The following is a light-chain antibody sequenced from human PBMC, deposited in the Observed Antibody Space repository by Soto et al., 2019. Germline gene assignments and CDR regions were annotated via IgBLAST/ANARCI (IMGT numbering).Light chain of an antibody. Sequence: QSALTQPASVSGSPGQSITISCTGTSSDVGGYNYVSWFQQYPGKAPKLMIYDVSTRPSGVSNRFSGSKSGNTPSLTISRLLPDDEADYYCSSYTTTDTSVFGTGTKVTVL. CDR3: SSYTTTDTSV. CDR2: DVS. CDR1: SSDVGGYNY. J-gene: IGLJ1*01. V-gene: IGLV2-14*01.